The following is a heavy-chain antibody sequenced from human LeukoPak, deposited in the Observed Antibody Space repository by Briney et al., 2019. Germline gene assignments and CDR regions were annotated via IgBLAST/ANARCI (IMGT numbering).Heavy chain of an antibody. CDR1: GGSIRSSYYY. D-gene: IGHD6-19*01. V-gene: IGHV4-39*02. J-gene: IGHJ6*02. Sequence: SETLSLTCTVSGGSIRSSYYYWGWIRQPPGKGLEWIGSIYDSGSTYYNPSLKSRVTISVDTSKNQFSLKLNSVTAADTAVYYCARDGKHIAVPGVRYPMDVWGQGTTVTVS. CDR2: IYDSGST. CDR3: ARDGKHIAVPGVRYPMDV.